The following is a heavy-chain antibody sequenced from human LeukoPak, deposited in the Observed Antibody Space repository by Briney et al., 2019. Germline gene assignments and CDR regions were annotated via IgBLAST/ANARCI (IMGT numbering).Heavy chain of an antibody. D-gene: IGHD3-22*01. CDR2: LSGSGGDT. J-gene: IGHJ4*02. V-gene: IGHV3-23*01. Sequence: PGGSLRLSCAASGFTFSNYPMSWVRQAPGKGLEWVSALSGSGGDTYYTDSVKGRFTISRDNSRNTSFLQMNSLRADDTAVYYCAKDPIRDHYDTIPSYYFDSWGQGTLVTVSS. CDR3: AKDPIRDHYDTIPSYYFDS. CDR1: GFTFSNYP.